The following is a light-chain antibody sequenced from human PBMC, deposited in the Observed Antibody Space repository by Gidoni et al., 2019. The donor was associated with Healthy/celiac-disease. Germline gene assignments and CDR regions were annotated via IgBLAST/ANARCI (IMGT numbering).Light chain of an antibody. CDR3: QQYDNRVT. CDR1: QDISNY. CDR2: DAS. Sequence: DIQTTQSPSSLSASVGDRVTIPCQASQDISNYLNWYQQKPGKAPKLLIYDASNLETGVPSRFSGSGSWTDFTFTISSLQPEDIATYYCQQYDNRVTFGPGTKVDIK. J-gene: IGKJ3*01. V-gene: IGKV1-33*01.